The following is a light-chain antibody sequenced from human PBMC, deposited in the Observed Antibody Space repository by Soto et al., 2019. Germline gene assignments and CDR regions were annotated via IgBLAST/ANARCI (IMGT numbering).Light chain of an antibody. V-gene: IGKV1-5*01. Sequence: DIQMTQSPSTVSAYVGDSVTITCRASQSITTWLAWYQQRPGKAPKLLIYDVSSLQSGVPSRFSGSVSGTEFTLSISSLQADDFATYYCQHYKMYSPWTFGQGTKVEIK. CDR2: DVS. CDR1: QSITTW. J-gene: IGKJ1*01. CDR3: QHYKMYSPWT.